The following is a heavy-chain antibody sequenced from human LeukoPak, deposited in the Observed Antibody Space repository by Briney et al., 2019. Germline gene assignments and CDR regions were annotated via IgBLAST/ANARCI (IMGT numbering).Heavy chain of an antibody. V-gene: IGHV4-39*07. D-gene: IGHD3-22*01. CDR3: ARDRDYYDSSGYYDY. CDR2: IYYSGST. CDR1: GGSISSSSYY. J-gene: IGHJ4*02. Sequence: SSETLSLTCTVSGGSISSSSYYWGWIRQPPVKGLEWIGSIYYSGSTYYNPSLKSRVTIPVDTSKNQFSLKLSSVTAADTAVYYCARDRDYYDSSGYYDYWGQGTLVTVSS.